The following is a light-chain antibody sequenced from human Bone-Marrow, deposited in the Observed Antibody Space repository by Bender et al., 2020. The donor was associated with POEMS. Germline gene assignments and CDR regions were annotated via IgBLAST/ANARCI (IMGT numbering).Light chain of an antibody. V-gene: IGLV2-11*01. CDR2: EVS. CDR3: CSYAGP. J-gene: IGLJ2*01. Sequence: QSALTQPRSVSGSPGQSVTISCTGTSSDVGRYNYVSWYQQHPGKAPKLMIYEVSKRPSGVSNRFSGSKSGNTASLTISGLQAEDEADYYCCSYAGPFGGGTKLTVL. CDR1: SSDVGRYNY.